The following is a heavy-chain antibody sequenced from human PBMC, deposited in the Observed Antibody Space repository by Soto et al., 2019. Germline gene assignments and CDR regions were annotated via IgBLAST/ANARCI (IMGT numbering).Heavy chain of an antibody. CDR2: INPSGGST. V-gene: IGHV1-46*01. Sequence: QVQLVQSGAEVKKPGASVKVSCKASGYTFTSYYMHWVRQAPGQGLEWMGIINPSGGSTSYAQKFQGRVTMTRDTSTSTVHMELSSLRSEDTAVYYCARGRQDSSSWYVWFDPWGQGTLVTVSS. CDR3: ARGRQDSSSWYVWFDP. CDR1: GYTFTSYY. D-gene: IGHD6-13*01. J-gene: IGHJ5*02.